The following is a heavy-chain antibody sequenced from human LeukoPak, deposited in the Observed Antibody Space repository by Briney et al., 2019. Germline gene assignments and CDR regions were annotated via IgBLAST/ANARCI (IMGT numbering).Heavy chain of an antibody. CDR1: GGSLSGYY. CDR2: IYYSGST. CDR3: AKQDSDYAWFDP. Sequence: PSETLSLTCAVYGGSLSGYYWVWIRQPPGKGLEWIGSIYYSGSTYYNPSLKSRVTISVDTSKNQFSLKLSSVTAADTAVYYCAKQDSDYAWFDPWGQGTLVTVSS. J-gene: IGHJ5*02. V-gene: IGHV4-39*01. D-gene: IGHD4-11*01.